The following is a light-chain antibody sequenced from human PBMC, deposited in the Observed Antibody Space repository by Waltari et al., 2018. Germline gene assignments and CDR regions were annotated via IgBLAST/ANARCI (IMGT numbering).Light chain of an antibody. Sequence: QLVLTQSPSASASLGASVKLTCPLSSGHHNYAIAWHQQQPEKGPRFLMKVDNDGSRTKGDGIPDRFSGSTSGAERYLTISSLQSEDEADYYCQTWDSGIWVFGGGTKLTVL. J-gene: IGLJ3*02. V-gene: IGLV4-69*01. CDR1: SGHHNYA. CDR2: VDNDGSR. CDR3: QTWDSGIWV.